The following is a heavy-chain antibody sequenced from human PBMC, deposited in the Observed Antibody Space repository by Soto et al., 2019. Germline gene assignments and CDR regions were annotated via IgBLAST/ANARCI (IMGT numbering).Heavy chain of an antibody. CDR1: GGTFSSYA. Sequence: QVQLVQSGAEVKKPGSSVKVSCKAYGGTFSSYAISWVRQAPGQGLEWMGGIIPIFGTANYAQKFQGRVTITADESTSTAYMELSSLRSEDTAVYYFARQAAYCGGDCYSAYFDYWGQGTLVTVSS. D-gene: IGHD2-21*02. J-gene: IGHJ4*02. V-gene: IGHV1-69*01. CDR2: IIPIFGTA. CDR3: ARQAAYCGGDCYSAYFDY.